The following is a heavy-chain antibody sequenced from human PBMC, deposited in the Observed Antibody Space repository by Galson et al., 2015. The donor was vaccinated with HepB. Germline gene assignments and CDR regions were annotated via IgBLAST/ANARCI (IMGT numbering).Heavy chain of an antibody. J-gene: IGHJ6*02. CDR2: IRSKANSYAT. CDR1: GFTFSGSA. CDR3: TRHRTRWFGELAPVYVMDV. V-gene: IGHV3-73*01. D-gene: IGHD3-10*01. Sequence: SLRLSCAASGFTFSGSAMHWVRPASGKGLEWVGRIRSKANSYATAYAASVKGRFTISRDDSKNTAYLQMNSLKTEDRAVYYCTRHRTRWFGELAPVYVMDVWGQGTTVTVSS.